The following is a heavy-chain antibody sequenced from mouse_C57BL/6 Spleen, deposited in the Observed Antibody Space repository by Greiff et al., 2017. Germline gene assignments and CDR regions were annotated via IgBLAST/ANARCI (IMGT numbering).Heavy chain of an antibody. J-gene: IGHJ3*01. Sequence: DVQLQQSGPELVKPGASVKISCKASGYTFTDYYMNWVKQSHGKSLEWIGDINPNNGGTSYNQKFKGKDTLTVDKSSSTAYMELRSLTSEDSAVYYCAREGNYPFAYWGQGTLVTVSA. CDR1: GYTFTDYY. D-gene: IGHD2-1*01. V-gene: IGHV1-26*01. CDR2: INPNNGGT. CDR3: AREGNYPFAY.